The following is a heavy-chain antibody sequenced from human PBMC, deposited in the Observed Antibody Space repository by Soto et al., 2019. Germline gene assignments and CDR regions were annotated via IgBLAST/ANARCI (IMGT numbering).Heavy chain of an antibody. CDR2: ISYDGSNK. D-gene: IGHD3-10*01. CDR3: ARDPYYYGSGSYDACDI. J-gene: IGHJ3*02. CDR1: GFTFSSYA. Sequence: PGGSLRLSCAASGFTFSSYAMHWVRQAPGKGLEWVAVISYDGSNKYYADSVKGRFAISRDNSKNTLYLQMNSLRAEDTAVYYCARDPYYYGSGSYDACDIWGQGTMVTVSS. V-gene: IGHV3-30*09.